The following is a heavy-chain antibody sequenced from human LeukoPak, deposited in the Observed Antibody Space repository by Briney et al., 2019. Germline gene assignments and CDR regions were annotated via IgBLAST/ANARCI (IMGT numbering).Heavy chain of an antibody. Sequence: SVKVSCKASGGTFSCYAVSWVRQAPGQGLEWMGGIIPIFGTANYAQKFQGRVTITADESTSTAYMELSSLRSEDTAVYYCAREKYDFWSVYYFDYWGQGTLVTVSS. CDR2: IIPIFGTA. D-gene: IGHD3-3*01. J-gene: IGHJ4*02. CDR3: AREKYDFWSVYYFDY. CDR1: GGTFSCYA. V-gene: IGHV1-69*01.